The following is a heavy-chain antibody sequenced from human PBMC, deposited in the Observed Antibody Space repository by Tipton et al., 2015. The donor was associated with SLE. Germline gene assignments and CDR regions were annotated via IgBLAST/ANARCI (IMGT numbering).Heavy chain of an antibody. CDR1: GFTFDKYS. CDR3: ARGFLGMKAAQYYFDY. J-gene: IGHJ4*02. V-gene: IGHV3-74*01. D-gene: IGHD6-25*01. Sequence: GSLRLSCAASGFTFDKYSMTWVRQAPGKGLVWVSRMNGDGSTTNYADSVKGRFTISRDNAKKSLYLQMNSLRAEDTAVYYCARGFLGMKAAQYYFDYWGQGTLVTVSS. CDR2: MNGDGSTT.